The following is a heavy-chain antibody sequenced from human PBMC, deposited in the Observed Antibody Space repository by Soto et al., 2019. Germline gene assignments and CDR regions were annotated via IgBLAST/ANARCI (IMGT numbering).Heavy chain of an antibody. D-gene: IGHD3-3*01. J-gene: IGHJ6*02. CDR2: ISAYNVDT. Sequence: ASVKVSCKASGYTFTSYGISWVRQAPGQGLEWMGWISAYNVDTYYAQKFQDRVTMTKDTSTGTAYMELRSLRSDDTAVYYCARGHGVIIGAMDVWGQGTTVTVSS. CDR1: GYTFTSYG. CDR3: ARGHGVIIGAMDV. V-gene: IGHV1-18*01.